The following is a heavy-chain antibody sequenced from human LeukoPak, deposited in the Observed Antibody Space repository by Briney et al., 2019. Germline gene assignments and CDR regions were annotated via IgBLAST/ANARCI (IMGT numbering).Heavy chain of an antibody. J-gene: IGHJ5*02. CDR1: GFTFNSYA. CDR3: AKTAFAASGPFDP. D-gene: IGHD6-25*01. V-gene: IGHV3-23*01. Sequence: GGSLRLSCAASGFTFNSYAMIGLRQAPGKGLEWVSAISPIGGSTLFQDSVKGRFTNSRDNSKKTLYLQMNSLRAEDTAVYYCAKTAFAASGPFDPWGQGTLVTVSS. CDR2: ISPIGGST.